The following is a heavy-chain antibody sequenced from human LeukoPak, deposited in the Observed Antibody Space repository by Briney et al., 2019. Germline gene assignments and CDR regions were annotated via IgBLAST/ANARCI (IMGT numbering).Heavy chain of an antibody. Sequence: PGGSLRLSCAASGFTFSSYWMSWVRQAPGKGLEWVANIKQDGSEKYYVDSVKGRFTISRDNAKNSLYLQMNSLRAEDTAVYYCARARSEYCSSTSCYSGHYWGQGTLVTVSS. D-gene: IGHD2-2*01. J-gene: IGHJ4*02. CDR1: GFTFSSYW. V-gene: IGHV3-7*01. CDR2: IKQDGSEK. CDR3: ARARSEYCSSTSCYSGHY.